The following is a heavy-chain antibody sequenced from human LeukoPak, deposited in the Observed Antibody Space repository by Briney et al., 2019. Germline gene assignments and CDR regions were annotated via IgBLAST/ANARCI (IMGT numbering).Heavy chain of an antibody. CDR2: IYYSGST. J-gene: IGHJ4*02. D-gene: IGHD2-21*02. CDR3: ARAYCGGDCYSDYFDY. CDR1: AASISSGGYY. Sequence: PSQTLSLTCTVSAASISSGGYYWSWIRQHPGKGLEWIGDIYYSGSTYYKPSLKSRVTISVDTSKNQFSLKLSSVTAADTAVYYCARAYCGGDCYSDYFDYWGQGTLVTVSS. V-gene: IGHV4-31*03.